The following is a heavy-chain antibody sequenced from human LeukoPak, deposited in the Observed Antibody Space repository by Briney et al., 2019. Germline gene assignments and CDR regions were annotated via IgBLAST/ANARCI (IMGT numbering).Heavy chain of an antibody. J-gene: IGHJ4*02. CDR3: ARGGSDDFWSGYSYYFDY. CDR2: IYHSGST. V-gene: IGHV4-30-2*01. Sequence: SETLSLTCTVSGGSISSGGYYWSWIRQPPGKGLEWIGYIYHSGSTYYNPSLKSRVTISVDRSKNQFSLKLSSVTAADTAVYYCARGGSDDFWSGYSYYFDYWGQGTLVTVSS. CDR1: GGSISSGGYY. D-gene: IGHD3-3*01.